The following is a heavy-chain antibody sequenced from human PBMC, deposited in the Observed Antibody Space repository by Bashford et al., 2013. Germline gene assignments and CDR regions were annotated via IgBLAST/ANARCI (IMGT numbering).Heavy chain of an antibody. CDR3: ARKVLSGYYLDY. V-gene: IGHV4-59*01. D-gene: IGHD3-3*01. J-gene: IGHJ4*02. Sequence: SETLSLTCTVSGGSMSSYYWSWLRQPPGRGLEWIGEIYHSGSTNYNPSLKSRVTISVDKSKNQFSLKLSSVTAADTAVYYCARKVLSGYYLDYVGPGNPGHRLL. CDR1: GGSMSSYY. CDR2: IYHSGST.